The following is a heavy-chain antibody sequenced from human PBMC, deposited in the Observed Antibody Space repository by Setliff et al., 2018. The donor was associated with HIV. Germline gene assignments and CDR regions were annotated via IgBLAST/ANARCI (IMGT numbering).Heavy chain of an antibody. CDR2: IKSKTDGGTT. CDR1: GFTFSNAW. V-gene: IGHV3-15*01. J-gene: IGHJ4*01. D-gene: IGHD3-16*02. Sequence: GGSLRLSCAASGFTFSNAWMSWVRQAPGKGLEWVGRIKSKTDGGTTDYAAPVKGRFTISRDDSKNTLYLQMNSLKTEDTAVYYCAIIPGLYYDYVWGSYRYTEDFDYW. CDR3: AIIPGLYYDYVWGSYRYTEDFDY.